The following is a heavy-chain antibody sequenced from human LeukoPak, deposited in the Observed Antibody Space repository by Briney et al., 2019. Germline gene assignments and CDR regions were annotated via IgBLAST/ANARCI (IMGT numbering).Heavy chain of an antibody. Sequence: GGSLRLSCAASGFTFSSYAMHWVRQAPGKGLEWVAVISYDGSNKYYADSVKGRFAISRDNSKNTVYLQINSLRPEDTAVYYFGRDSYGMDNWGQGTLVTVSS. CDR3: GRDSYGMDN. CDR2: ISYDGSNK. J-gene: IGHJ4*02. V-gene: IGHV3-30*09. CDR1: GFTFSSYA. D-gene: IGHD5-18*01.